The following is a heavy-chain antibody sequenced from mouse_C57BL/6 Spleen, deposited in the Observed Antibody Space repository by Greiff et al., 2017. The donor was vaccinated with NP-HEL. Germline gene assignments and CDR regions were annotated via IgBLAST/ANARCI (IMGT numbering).Heavy chain of an antibody. J-gene: IGHJ4*01. Sequence: QVHVKQPGAELVKPGASVKMSCKASGYTFTSYWITWVKQRPGQGLEWIGDIYPGSGSTNYNEKFKSKATLTVDTSSSTAYMQLSSLTSEDSAVYYCARWAQAPYAMDYWGQGTSVTVSS. D-gene: IGHD3-2*02. CDR1: GYTFTSYW. CDR3: ARWAQAPYAMDY. V-gene: IGHV1-55*01. CDR2: IYPGSGST.